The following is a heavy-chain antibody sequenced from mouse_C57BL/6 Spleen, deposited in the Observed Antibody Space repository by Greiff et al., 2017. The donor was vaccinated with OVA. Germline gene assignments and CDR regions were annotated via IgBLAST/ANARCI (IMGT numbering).Heavy chain of an antibody. D-gene: IGHD5-1*01. CDR3: AESTYDFDV. CDR2: IYPGDGDT. V-gene: IGHV1-82*01. CDR1: GYAFSNSW. Sequence: QVQLQQSGPELVKPGASVKISCKASGYAFSNSWMNWVKQRPGKGLEWIGRIYPGDGDTNYNGKFKGKATLTADKSSSTAYMQLSSLTSEDSAVYFCAESTYDFDVWGTGTTVTVSS. J-gene: IGHJ1*03.